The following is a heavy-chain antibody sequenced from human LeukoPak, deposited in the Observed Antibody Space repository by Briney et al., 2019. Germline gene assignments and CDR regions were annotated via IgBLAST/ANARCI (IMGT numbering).Heavy chain of an antibody. D-gene: IGHD2-2*01. J-gene: IGHJ6*04. Sequence: ASVKVSCTISGGTLRDSAITWVRQAPGQGLEWMGGIIPTFGRANYAQGFQGRVMITADMSTNIVYLELNGLRSEDTAVYYCARDGDAIVVGPSSSHRHSKGLDVWGKGTTVTVSS. CDR3: ARDGDAIVVGPSSSHRHSKGLDV. CDR1: GGTLRDSA. V-gene: IGHV1-69*06. CDR2: IIPTFGRA.